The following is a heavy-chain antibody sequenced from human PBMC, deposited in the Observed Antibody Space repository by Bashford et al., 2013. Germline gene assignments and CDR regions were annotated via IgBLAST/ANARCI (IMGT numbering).Heavy chain of an antibody. CDR3: AREKPIPAWFDP. CDR2: IIPIFGTA. V-gene: IGHV1-69*13. Sequence: SVKVSCKASGGTFSSYAISWVRQAPGQGLEWMGGIIPIFGTANYAQKFQGRVTITADESTSTAYMELSSLRSEDTAVYYCAREKPIPAWFDPWGQGTLVTVSS. J-gene: IGHJ5*02. CDR1: GGTFSSYA. D-gene: IGHD2-2*01.